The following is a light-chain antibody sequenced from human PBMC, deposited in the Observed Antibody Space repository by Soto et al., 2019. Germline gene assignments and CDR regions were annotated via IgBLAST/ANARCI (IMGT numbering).Light chain of an antibody. CDR1: QNLGSGY. J-gene: IGKJ4*01. CDR3: QQYASSPPLT. V-gene: IGKV3-20*01. Sequence: EIVLTQSPGTLSLSPGDRATLSCRASQNLGSGYLAWYQQKPGQAPRILIYAASSRATGIPDRFSGSGSGTDFSLTISRLEPEDFAVYYCQQYASSPPLTFGGGTKVDIK. CDR2: AAS.